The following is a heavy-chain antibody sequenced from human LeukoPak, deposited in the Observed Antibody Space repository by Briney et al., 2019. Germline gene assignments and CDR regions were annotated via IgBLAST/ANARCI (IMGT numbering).Heavy chain of an antibody. CDR1: GESFSGYY. V-gene: IGHV4-34*01. CDR2: INHSGST. CDR3: ARGGCSSTSCYYYYYYYMDV. J-gene: IGHJ6*03. Sequence: SETLSLTCAVYGESFSGYYWSWIRQPPGKGLEWIGEINHSGSTNYNPSLKSRVTISVDTSKNQFSLKLSSVTAADTAVYYCARGGCSSTSCYYYYYYYMDVWGKGTTVTVSS. D-gene: IGHD2-2*01.